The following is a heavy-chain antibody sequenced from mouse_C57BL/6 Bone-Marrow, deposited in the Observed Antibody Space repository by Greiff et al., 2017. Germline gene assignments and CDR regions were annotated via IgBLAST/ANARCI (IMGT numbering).Heavy chain of an antibody. CDR1: GYTFTSYW. J-gene: IGHJ2*01. V-gene: IGHV1-5*01. CDR3: TRSLLLRLPYFDY. CDR2: IYPGNSDT. Sequence: EVQLQQSGTVLARPGASVKMSCKTSGYTFTSYWMHWVKQRPGQGLEWIGAIYPGNSDTSYNQKFKGKAKLTAVTSASTAYMELSSLTNEDSAVYDCTRSLLLRLPYFDYWGQGTTLTVSS. D-gene: IGHD1-1*01.